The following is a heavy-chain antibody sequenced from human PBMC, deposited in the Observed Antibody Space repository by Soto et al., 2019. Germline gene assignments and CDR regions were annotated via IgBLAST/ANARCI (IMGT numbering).Heavy chain of an antibody. CDR2: INHSGRV. J-gene: IGHJ5*01. CDR3: STRAYDTNGYYRFDP. V-gene: IGHV4-34*01. D-gene: IGHD3-22*01. CDR1: GGSFSGHS. Sequence: PSETLSLTCAVYGGSFSGHSWTWIRHSPGKGLEGIGDINHSGRVNYSPSLKSRVTISLDTSNNQFSLTLSAVTAADTAMYYCSTRAYDTNGYYRFDPWGQGTLVTVSS.